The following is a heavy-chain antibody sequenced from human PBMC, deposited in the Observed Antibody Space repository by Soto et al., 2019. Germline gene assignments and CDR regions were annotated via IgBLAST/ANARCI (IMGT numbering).Heavy chain of an antibody. Sequence: GASVKVSCKASGGTFSSYTISWVRQAPGQGLEWMGRIIPILGIANYAQKFQGRVTITADKSTSTAYMELSSLRSEDTAVYYCARDLGRGYCTNGVCYNMVWGQGTLVTVSS. CDR1: GGTFSSYT. CDR2: IIPILGIA. CDR3: ARDLGRGYCTNGVCYNMV. D-gene: IGHD2-8*01. V-gene: IGHV1-69*04. J-gene: IGHJ4*02.